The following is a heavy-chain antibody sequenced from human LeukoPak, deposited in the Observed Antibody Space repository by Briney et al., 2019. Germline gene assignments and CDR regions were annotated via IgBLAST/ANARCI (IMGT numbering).Heavy chain of an antibody. D-gene: IGHD3-3*01. CDR3: ASTIFGVVTQYWYFDY. Sequence: ASVKVSCKASGGTFSSYAISWVRQAPGQGLEWMGGIIPIFGTANYAQKFQGRVTITADESTSTAYMELSSLSSGDTAVYYCASTIFGVVTQYWYFDYWGQGPLVTVSS. CDR2: IIPIFGTA. J-gene: IGHJ4*02. CDR1: GGTFSSYA. V-gene: IGHV1-69*13.